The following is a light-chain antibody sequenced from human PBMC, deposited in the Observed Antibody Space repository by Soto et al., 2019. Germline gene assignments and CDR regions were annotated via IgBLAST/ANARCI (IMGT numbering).Light chain of an antibody. Sequence: DIQMTQSPSSLSASVGDRITITCQASQDISNYLNWYQQMPGKAPKLLIYDASNLETGVPSRFSGSGSGTDFTFTINNLQPEDIATYYCQQYDNLPITFGQGTRLESK. CDR1: QDISNY. V-gene: IGKV1-33*01. CDR3: QQYDNLPIT. CDR2: DAS. J-gene: IGKJ5*01.